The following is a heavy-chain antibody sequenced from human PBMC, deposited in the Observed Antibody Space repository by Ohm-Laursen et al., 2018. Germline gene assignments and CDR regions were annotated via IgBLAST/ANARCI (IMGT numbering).Heavy chain of an antibody. CDR1: GFTFSSYG. CDR2: IKQDGSEK. V-gene: IGHV3-7*01. J-gene: IGHJ4*02. D-gene: IGHD6-13*01. Sequence: SLRLSCTASGFTFSSYGMHWVRQAPGKGLEWVAKIKQDGSEKDYVDSVKGRFTISRDNAKNSLYLQMNSLRAEDTAVYYCARAKQAYYFDYWGQGVLVTVSS. CDR3: ARAKQAYYFDY.